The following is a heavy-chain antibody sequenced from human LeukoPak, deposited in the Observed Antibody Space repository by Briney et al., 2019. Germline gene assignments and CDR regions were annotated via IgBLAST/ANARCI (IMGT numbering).Heavy chain of an antibody. CDR2: INTNTGNP. J-gene: IGHJ5*02. V-gene: IGHV7-4-1*02. Sequence: ASVKVSCKASGYAFTSYAMNWVRQAPGQGLEWMGWINTNTGNPTYAQGFTGRFVFSLDTSVSTAYLQISSLKAEDTAVYYCARVNSSGWYDWFDPWGQGTLVTVSS. CDR3: ARVNSSGWYDWFDP. D-gene: IGHD6-19*01. CDR1: GYAFTSYA.